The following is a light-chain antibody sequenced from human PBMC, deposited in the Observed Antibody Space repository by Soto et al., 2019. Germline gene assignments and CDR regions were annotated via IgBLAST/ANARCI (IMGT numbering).Light chain of an antibody. CDR2: DVS. CDR1: SSDVGGYNY. Sequence: QSALTQPRSVSGSPGQLVTISCTGTSSDVGGYNYVSWYQQHPGKAPKLMIYDVSKRPSGVPDRFSGSKSGNTASLTISGLQAEDEADYCCCSYAGSYTWVFGGGTKLTVL. V-gene: IGLV2-11*01. J-gene: IGLJ3*02. CDR3: CSYAGSYTWV.